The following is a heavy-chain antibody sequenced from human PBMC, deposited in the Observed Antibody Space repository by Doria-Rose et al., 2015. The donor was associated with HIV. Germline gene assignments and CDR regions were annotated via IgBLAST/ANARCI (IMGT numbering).Heavy chain of an antibody. Sequence: YAVSWVRQAPGKSLEWVSSISGSGATPNYADSVKGRFAITRDNSKNTLYLQMNNLRAEDTAVYYCAKGMSLLVVVAASTTFDSWGQGVLVTVSS. V-gene: IGHV3-23*01. CDR1: YA. CDR3: AKGMSLLVVVAASTTFDS. D-gene: IGHD2-15*01. J-gene: IGHJ4*02. CDR2: ISGSGATP.